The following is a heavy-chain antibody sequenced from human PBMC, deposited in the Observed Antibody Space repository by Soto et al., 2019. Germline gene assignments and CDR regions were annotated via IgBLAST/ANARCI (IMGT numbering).Heavy chain of an antibody. Sequence: EVQLVESGGVVVQPGGSLRLSCAASGFTFDDYTMHWVRQAPGKGLEWVSLISWDGGSTYYADSVKGRFTISRDNSKNSLYLQMNSLRTEDTALYYCAKDIRRDIPGTTARGFDYWGQGTLVTVSS. CDR2: ISWDGGST. V-gene: IGHV3-43*01. CDR3: AKDIRRDIPGTTARGFDY. D-gene: IGHD1-7*01. J-gene: IGHJ4*02. CDR1: GFTFDDYT.